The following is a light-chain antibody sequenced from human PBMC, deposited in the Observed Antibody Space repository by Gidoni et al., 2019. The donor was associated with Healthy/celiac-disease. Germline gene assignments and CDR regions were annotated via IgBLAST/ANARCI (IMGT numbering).Light chain of an antibody. J-gene: IGKJ4*01. V-gene: IGKV3-11*01. CDR2: YAS. CDR1: QSVSSY. Sequence: EIVLTQPPATLSLSPGERATLSCRASQSVSSYLAWYQQKPGQAPRLLIYYASNRATGIPARFSGSGSGTDFTLTISSLEPEDFAVYYCQQRSNRLTFGGXTKVEIK. CDR3: QQRSNRLT.